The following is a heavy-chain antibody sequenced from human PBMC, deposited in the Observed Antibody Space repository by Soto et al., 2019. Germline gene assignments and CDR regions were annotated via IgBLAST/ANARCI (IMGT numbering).Heavy chain of an antibody. J-gene: IGHJ5*02. CDR2: ISYDGRLM. CDR1: QFTFSRYA. CDR3: TRGSVVAMQLPLDP. Sequence: QVQLVESGGGVVQPGGSLRLSCAASQFTFSRYAMHWVRQAPGKGLEWVAVISYDGRLMEYADSVRGRFTISRDNSKKTLFLQMKNLRVEDTAVYYCTRGSVVAMQLPLDPWGQGTLVTVSS. D-gene: IGHD2-15*01. V-gene: IGHV3-30*04.